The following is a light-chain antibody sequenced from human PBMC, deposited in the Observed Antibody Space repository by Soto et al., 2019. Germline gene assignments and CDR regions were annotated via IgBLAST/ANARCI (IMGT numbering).Light chain of an antibody. Sequence: DIRMTQSPSTLSASVGDRVTITCRASQSISSWLAWYQQKPGKAPRLLIYKASTLEIGVPSRFSGSGSGTEFTLTISSLQPDDFATYYCQHYNSYPEAFGQGTKVDIK. CDR1: QSISSW. V-gene: IGKV1-5*03. CDR3: QHYNSYPEA. CDR2: KAS. J-gene: IGKJ1*01.